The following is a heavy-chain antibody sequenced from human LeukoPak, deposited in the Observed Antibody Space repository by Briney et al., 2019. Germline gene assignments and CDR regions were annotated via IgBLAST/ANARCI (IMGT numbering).Heavy chain of an antibody. D-gene: IGHD6-13*01. J-gene: IGHJ6*03. CDR2: IRGSDGST. CDR3: ARLGARSSLRYYYYMDV. CDR1: GFTFSSYA. V-gene: IGHV3-23*01. Sequence: GSLRLSCAASGFTFSSYAMSWVRQAPGKGLEWVSAIRGSDGSTYYADSVRGRFTTYSDNSKNTLYLQMNSLRAEDTAVYYCARLGARSSLRYYYYMDVWGKGTTVTVSS.